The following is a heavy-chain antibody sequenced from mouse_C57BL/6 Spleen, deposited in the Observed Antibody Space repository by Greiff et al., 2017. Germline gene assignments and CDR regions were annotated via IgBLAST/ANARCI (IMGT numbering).Heavy chain of an antibody. Sequence: EVQLVESEGGLVQPGSSMKLSCTASGFTFSDYYMAWVRQVPEKGLEWVANINYDGSSTYYLDSLKSRFIISRDNAKNILYLQMSSLKSEDTATYYCARTTGTEYFDYWGQGTTLTVSS. CDR2: INYDGSST. CDR3: ARTTGTEYFDY. J-gene: IGHJ2*01. CDR1: GFTFSDYY. V-gene: IGHV5-16*01. D-gene: IGHD4-1*02.